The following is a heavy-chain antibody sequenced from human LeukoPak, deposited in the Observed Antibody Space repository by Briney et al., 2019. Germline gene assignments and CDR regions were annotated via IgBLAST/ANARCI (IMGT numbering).Heavy chain of an antibody. V-gene: IGHV3-21*01. CDR1: GFSVSDYA. J-gene: IGHJ4*02. CDR2: ISSSSSYI. D-gene: IGHD3-22*01. Sequence: GGSLRLSCAASGFSVSDYAMTWIRQAPGKGLEWVSSISSSSSYIYYADSVKGRFTISIDNPKNSLYLQMNSLRAEDTAVYYCARDGISYYYDSSGYLDYWGQGTLVTVSS. CDR3: ARDGISYYYDSSGYLDY.